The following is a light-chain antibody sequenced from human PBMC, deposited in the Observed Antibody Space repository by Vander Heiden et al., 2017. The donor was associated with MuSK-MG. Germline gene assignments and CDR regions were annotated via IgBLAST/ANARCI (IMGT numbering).Light chain of an antibody. CDR2: RDN. V-gene: IGLV1-44*01. Sequence: QSVLTQPPSASGTPGQGVTISCSGGSSNIGSNSVHWYHHLTGSAPTLRSDRDNQRTSAVPARFSASKSGTSDSLAISGLQSDDEGDDFCAAWDDSMSGVFFGGGTRLT. CDR1: SSNIGSNS. J-gene: IGLJ2*01. CDR3: AAWDDSMSGVF.